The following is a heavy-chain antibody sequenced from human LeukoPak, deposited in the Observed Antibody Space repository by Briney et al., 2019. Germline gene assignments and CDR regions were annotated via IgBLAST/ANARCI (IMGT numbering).Heavy chain of an antibody. CDR2: IYPDDSNT. CDR3: ARRGGRIPSPLFDY. CDR1: GYRFSDYW. J-gene: IGHJ4*02. D-gene: IGHD1-26*01. Sequence: GESLKISCKGSGYRFSDYWIGWVRQVPGRGLEWMGIIYPDDSNTRCSPSFQGQVTLSTDKSTNTAYLQWSSLEASDSAVYYCARRGGRIPSPLFDYWGQGTQVTVSS. V-gene: IGHV5-51*01.